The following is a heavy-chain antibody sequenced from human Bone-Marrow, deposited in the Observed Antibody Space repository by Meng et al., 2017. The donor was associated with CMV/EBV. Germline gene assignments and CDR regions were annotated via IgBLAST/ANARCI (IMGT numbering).Heavy chain of an antibody. CDR2: ISSDGTNK. CDR3: ARDRIRRAEVVAGHPEY. J-gene: IGHJ4*02. CDR1: FIFSNYA. Sequence: FIFSNYALYWVRRAPGKGLESVAVISSDGTNKLHADSVEGRFTISRDNYKNTLYLQMSSVRAEDTAVYYCARDRIRRAEVVAGHPEYWGQGTLVTVSS. V-gene: IGHV3-30*04. D-gene: IGHD6-19*01.